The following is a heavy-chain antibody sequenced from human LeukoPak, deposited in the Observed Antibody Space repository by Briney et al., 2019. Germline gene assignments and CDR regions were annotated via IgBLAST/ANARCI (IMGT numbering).Heavy chain of an antibody. CDR2: IHYSGST. Sequence: SETLSLTCTVSGGSISSYYWNWIRQPPGKGLEWIGYIHYSGSTNYIPSLKSRVTISVDTSKNQFSLKLSSVTAADTAVYYRARDSYSGRAHFDSWGQGTLVTVSS. CDR1: GGSISSYY. V-gene: IGHV4-59*01. CDR3: ARDSYSGRAHFDS. J-gene: IGHJ4*02. D-gene: IGHD5-12*01.